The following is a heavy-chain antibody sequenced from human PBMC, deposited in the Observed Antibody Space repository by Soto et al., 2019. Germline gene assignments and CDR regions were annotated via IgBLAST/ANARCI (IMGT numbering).Heavy chain of an antibody. J-gene: IGHJ2*01. Sequence: QITLKESGPTLVKPTQTLTLTCTFSGFSLSTSGVGVGWIRQPPGKALEWLALFYWDDDKRYSPSLKSRLTTTKDXXKXQXXLTMTNMDPVDTATYYCAHSRDDSSGYYPSWYFDLWGRGTLVTVSS. D-gene: IGHD3-22*01. V-gene: IGHV2-5*02. CDR2: FYWDDDK. CDR1: GFSLSTSGVG. CDR3: AHSRDDSSGYYPSWYFDL.